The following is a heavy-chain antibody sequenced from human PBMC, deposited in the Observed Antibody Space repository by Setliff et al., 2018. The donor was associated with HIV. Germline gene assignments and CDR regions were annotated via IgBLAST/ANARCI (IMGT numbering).Heavy chain of an antibody. CDR1: RSTFNSHT. CDR2: IIPILGVA. J-gene: IGHJ4*02. D-gene: IGHD5-18*01. Sequence: SVKVSCKASRSTFNSHTINWVRQAPGQGLDWMGRIIPILGVANYAQRFQGKVTITADKSTSTAYMELTSLRFDDTAMYYCATRGYSYGYFDYWGQGTLVTVSS. V-gene: IGHV1-69*02. CDR3: ATRGYSYGYFDY.